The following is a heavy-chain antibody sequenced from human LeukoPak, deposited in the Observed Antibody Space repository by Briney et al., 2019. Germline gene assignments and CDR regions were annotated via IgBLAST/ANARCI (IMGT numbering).Heavy chain of an antibody. D-gene: IGHD5-18*01. CDR3: ARDHTAAGIIFDY. Sequence: GGSLRLSCAASGFTFSSHWMSWVRQAPGKGLEWVASINQDGSEKYYVDSVKGRFIISRDNAKNSLHLQMNSLRAEDTAVYYCARDHTAAGIIFDYWGQGALVTVSS. CDR1: GFTFSSHW. V-gene: IGHV3-7*01. J-gene: IGHJ4*02. CDR2: INQDGSEK.